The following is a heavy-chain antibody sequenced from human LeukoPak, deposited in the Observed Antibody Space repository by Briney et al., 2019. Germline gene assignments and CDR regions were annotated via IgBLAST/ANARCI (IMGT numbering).Heavy chain of an antibody. V-gene: IGHV1-18*01. CDR1: GYTFTDYG. J-gene: IGHJ4*02. CDR3: ARGGRWESHTDY. D-gene: IGHD1-26*01. Sequence: ASVKVSCKASGYTFTDYGITWVRQTRTQGLQWMGWISAYNGNTNYAQDIQGRATMTTDTSTTTAYMELRNLRSDDTAVYYCARGGRWESHTDYWGQGTLVTVSS. CDR2: ISAYNGNT.